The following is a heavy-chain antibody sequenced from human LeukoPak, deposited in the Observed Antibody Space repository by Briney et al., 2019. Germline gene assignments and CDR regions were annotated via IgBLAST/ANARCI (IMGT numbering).Heavy chain of an antibody. CDR3: ARVFARGGEISGSYYYY. CDR2: IIPTFGTA. J-gene: IGHJ4*02. Sequence: SVKVSCKASGGTFNSYAISWVRQAPGQRLEWMGGIIPTFGTANYAQKFQGRVTITTDESTSTAYMELSSLGSEDTAMYYCARVFARGGEISGSYYYYWGQGTLVTVSS. D-gene: IGHD1-26*01. CDR1: GGTFNSYA. V-gene: IGHV1-69*05.